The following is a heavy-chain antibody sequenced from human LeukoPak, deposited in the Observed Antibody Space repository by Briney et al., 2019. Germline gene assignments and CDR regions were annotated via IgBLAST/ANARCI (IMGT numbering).Heavy chain of an antibody. Sequence: PGGSLRLSWAASRFTFSRYWMHCVRQAPGKGRVWVSRINSDGISTSYADSVKGRFTISRDNAKNTLYLQMNTLRAEATAVYYCARDGNYYDSSGPADYWGQGTLVTVSS. J-gene: IGHJ4*02. CDR1: RFTFSRYW. CDR3: ARDGNYYDSSGPADY. D-gene: IGHD3-22*01. CDR2: INSDGIST. V-gene: IGHV3-74*01.